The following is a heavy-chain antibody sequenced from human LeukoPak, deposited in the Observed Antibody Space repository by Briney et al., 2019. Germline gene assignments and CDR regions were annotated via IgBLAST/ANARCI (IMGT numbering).Heavy chain of an antibody. CDR3: TTAAPYSSSWYLRSPAEYFQH. Sequence: PGGSLRLSCAASGFTFSNAWMSWVRQAPGKGLEWVGRIKSKTDGGTTDYAAPVKGRFTISRDDSKNTLYLQMNSLKTGDTAVYYCTTAAPYSSSWYLRSPAEYFQHWGQGTLVTVSS. D-gene: IGHD6-13*01. CDR1: GFTFSNAW. J-gene: IGHJ1*01. CDR2: IKSKTDGGTT. V-gene: IGHV3-15*01.